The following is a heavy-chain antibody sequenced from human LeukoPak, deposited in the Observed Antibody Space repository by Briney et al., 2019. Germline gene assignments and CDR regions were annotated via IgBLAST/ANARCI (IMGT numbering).Heavy chain of an antibody. Sequence: RPGGSLRLSCAASGFTFSSYGMSWVREAPGKGLEWVSGISDSGCNIYYADSVKGLFTISRDNSKNSLYLQKNTVSGEDRAVYYCARDQSSVAGTTYNWFDPWGQGSLVTVCS. D-gene: IGHD6-19*01. CDR2: ISDSGCNI. J-gene: IGHJ5*02. V-gene: IGHV3-23*01. CDR3: ARDQSSVAGTTYNWFDP. CDR1: GFTFSSYG.